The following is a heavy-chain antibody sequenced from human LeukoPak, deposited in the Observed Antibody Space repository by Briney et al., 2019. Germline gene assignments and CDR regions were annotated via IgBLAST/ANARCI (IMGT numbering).Heavy chain of an antibody. V-gene: IGHV1-58*02. CDR2: IVVGSGNT. D-gene: IGHD3-9*01. CDR3: AAVGPTDILTGYPIYGMDV. J-gene: IGHJ6*02. Sequence: SVKVSCKASGFTFTSSAMQWVRQARGQRLEWIGWIVVGSGNTNYAQKFQERVTITRDMSTSTAYMELSSLRSEDTAVYYCAAVGPTDILTGYPIYGMDVWGQGTTVTVSS. CDR1: GFTFTSSA.